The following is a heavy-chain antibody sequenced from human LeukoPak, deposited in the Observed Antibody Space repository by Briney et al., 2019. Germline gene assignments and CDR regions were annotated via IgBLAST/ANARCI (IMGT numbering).Heavy chain of an antibody. D-gene: IGHD5/OR15-5a*01. CDR1: VYTFTVYY. Sequence: ASVKVSCKASVYTFTVYYMHWVRQAPGQGLEWMGWINPNSGGTNYAQKFQGRVTMTRDTSISTAYMELSRLRSDDTAVYYCARVPSTGTRAFDIWGQGTMVTVSS. CDR3: ARVPSTGTRAFDI. V-gene: IGHV1-2*02. CDR2: INPNSGGT. J-gene: IGHJ3*02.